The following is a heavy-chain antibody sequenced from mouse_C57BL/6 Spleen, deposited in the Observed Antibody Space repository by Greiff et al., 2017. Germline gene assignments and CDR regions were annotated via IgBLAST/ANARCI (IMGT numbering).Heavy chain of an antibody. Sequence: EVQLQQSGPGLVKPGASVKISCTASGYSFTGYYMNWVKQTPEKSLEWVGTISASAGGTTYNQKFKATVTLSVDNSYSTAYMQIRSLTSEDTAVYYCARKAFGSGGYMDVWGTGTSVTVSS. CDR1: GYSFTGYY. D-gene: IGHD6-1*01. CDR2: ISASAGGT. J-gene: IGHJ1*03. V-gene: IGHV1-42*01. CDR3: ARKAFGSGGYMDV.